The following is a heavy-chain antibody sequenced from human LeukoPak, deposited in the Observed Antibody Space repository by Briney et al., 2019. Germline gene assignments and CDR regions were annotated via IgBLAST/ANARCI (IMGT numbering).Heavy chain of an antibody. V-gene: IGHV3-74*01. CDR3: ATVGGVSGRAFDM. D-gene: IGHD2-8*01. J-gene: IGHJ3*02. Sequence: GGSLRLSCAASGFAFRNYWMHWVRQGPGKGLLWVSRINRDGRATSYADSVKGRFTISRDNAKNTLYLQMNSLRVEDAAVYYCATVGGVSGRAFDMWGQGTVVTVSS. CDR2: INRDGRAT. CDR1: GFAFRNYW.